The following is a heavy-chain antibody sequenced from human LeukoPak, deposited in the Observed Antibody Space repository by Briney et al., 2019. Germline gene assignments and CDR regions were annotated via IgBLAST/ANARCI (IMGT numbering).Heavy chain of an antibody. D-gene: IGHD3-3*01. CDR2: NYYSGST. V-gene: IGHV4-39*01. CDR1: GGSISSSNSY. CDR3: ARHWSGVDY. J-gene: IGHJ4*02. Sequence: SETLSLTCTVSGGSISSSNSYWGWIRQPPGKGLEWIGSNYYSGSTYYNPSLKSRVTISLDTSKNQFSLKVSSVTAADTAVYYCARHWSGVDYWGQGTLVTVSS.